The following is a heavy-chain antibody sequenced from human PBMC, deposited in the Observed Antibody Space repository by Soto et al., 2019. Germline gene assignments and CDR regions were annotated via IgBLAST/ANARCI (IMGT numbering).Heavy chain of an antibody. V-gene: IGHV3-23*01. J-gene: IGHJ4*01. D-gene: IGHD6-19*01. Sequence: AGGSVRLSCAASGFTFSSHGMIWVRQAPGKGLEWLSGISGSCKNTYYADSVEGRFSISRDNSKNTLYLQMDSLRAEHAAVYYFVRDASGGWHFDTWGPGTLVTVSS. CDR3: VRDASGGWHFDT. CDR2: ISGSCKNT. CDR1: GFTFSSHG.